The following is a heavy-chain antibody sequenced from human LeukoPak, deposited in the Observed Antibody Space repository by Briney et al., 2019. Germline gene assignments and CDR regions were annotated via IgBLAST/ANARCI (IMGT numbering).Heavy chain of an antibody. J-gene: IGHJ4*02. D-gene: IGHD3-10*01. V-gene: IGHV4-34*01. Sequence: PSETLSLTCAVYGGSFSGYYWSWSRQPPGKGLEWIGEINHGGSTNYNPSLTSRVTISVDTSKSQFSLKLSSVTAADTAVYYCARESPLLWFGRSYYFDYWGQGTLVTASS. CDR1: GGSFSGYY. CDR2: INHGGST. CDR3: ARESPLLWFGRSYYFDY.